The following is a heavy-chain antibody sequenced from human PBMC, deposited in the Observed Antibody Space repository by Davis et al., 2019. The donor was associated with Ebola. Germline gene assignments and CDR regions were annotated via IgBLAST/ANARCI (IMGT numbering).Heavy chain of an antibody. D-gene: IGHD3-22*01. V-gene: IGHV4-59*12. Sequence: SETLSLTCTVSGGSITNYFWSWIRQPPGKGLEWIGNIHYLGNTNYNPSLKSRVTMSVDMSKNQFSLRLTSVTAADTAMYYCARDYYDSNGYLYYFDSWGQGTLVTVSS. CDR1: GGSITNYF. J-gene: IGHJ4*02. CDR3: ARDYYDSNGYLYYFDS. CDR2: IHYLGNT.